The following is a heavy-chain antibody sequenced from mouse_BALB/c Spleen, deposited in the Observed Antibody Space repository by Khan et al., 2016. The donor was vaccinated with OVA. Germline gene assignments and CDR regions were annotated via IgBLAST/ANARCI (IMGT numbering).Heavy chain of an antibody. D-gene: IGHD1-1*01. V-gene: IGHV3-2*02. CDR3: ASSMTITTVVATDFDY. CDR2: ISYSGRT. Sequence: EVQLQESGPGLVKPSQFLSLTCTVTGYSITSDYAWNWIRQFPGNKLEWMGYISYSGRTSYNPSLKSRISITRDTSKNLFFLQLSSVTTEDTATXYCASSMTITTVVATDFDYWGQGTTLTVSS. J-gene: IGHJ2*01. CDR1: GYSITSDYA.